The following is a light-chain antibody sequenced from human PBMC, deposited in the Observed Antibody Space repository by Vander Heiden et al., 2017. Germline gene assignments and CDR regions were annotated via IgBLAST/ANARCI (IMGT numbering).Light chain of an antibody. J-gene: IGLJ1*01. Sequence: SALTQPASVSGSPGQSTTISCTGTSSDVGAYNYVSWYQHHPGKAPKLMIYDVSNRPSGVSNRFSGSKSGNTASLTISGLQAEDEADYYCSSYTTSSTPLYVFGTGTKVTVL. CDR3: SSYTTSSTPLYV. CDR2: DVS. CDR1: SSDVGAYNY. V-gene: IGLV2-14*03.